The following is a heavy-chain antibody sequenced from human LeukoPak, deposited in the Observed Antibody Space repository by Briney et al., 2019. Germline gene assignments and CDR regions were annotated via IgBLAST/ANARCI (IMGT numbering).Heavy chain of an antibody. CDR3: AREVRGVDY. CDR1: GGSIRGSTYY. Sequence: SETLSLTCTVSGGSIRGSTYYWGWIRQPPGKGLEWIGSIYYSGSTYYNPSLKSRVTISVDTSKNQFSLKLSSVTAADTAVFYCAREVRGVDYWARGPWSPSPQ. CDR2: IYYSGST. V-gene: IGHV4-39*07. J-gene: IGHJ4*02. D-gene: IGHD3-16*01.